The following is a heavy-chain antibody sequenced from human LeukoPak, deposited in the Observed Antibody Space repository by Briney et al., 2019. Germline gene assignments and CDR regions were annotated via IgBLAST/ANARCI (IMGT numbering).Heavy chain of an antibody. CDR3: AREEYSSSFPYYYYYMDV. V-gene: IGHV4-4*07. D-gene: IGHD6-6*01. CDR1: GGSISSYY. CDR2: IYTSGST. J-gene: IGHJ6*03. Sequence: SETLSLTCTVSGGSISSYYWSWIRQPAGKGLEWIGRIYTSGSTNYNTSLKSRVTMSVDTSKNQFSLKLSSVTAADTAVYYCAREEYSSSFPYYYYYMDVWGKGTTVTVSS.